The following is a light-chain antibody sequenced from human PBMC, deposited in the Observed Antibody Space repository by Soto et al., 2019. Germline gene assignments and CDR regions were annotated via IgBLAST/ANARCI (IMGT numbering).Light chain of an antibody. V-gene: IGLV2-8*01. Sequence: QSALTQPPSASGSLGQSVTISCTGTSSDFGGYNYVSWHQQHPGKAPKLMIYEVTKRPSGVPDRFSGSKSGNTASLTVSGLQAEDEADYYCSSFAGGGNPVLFGGGTKLTVL. CDR1: SSDFGGYNY. CDR2: EVT. J-gene: IGLJ2*01. CDR3: SSFAGGGNPVL.